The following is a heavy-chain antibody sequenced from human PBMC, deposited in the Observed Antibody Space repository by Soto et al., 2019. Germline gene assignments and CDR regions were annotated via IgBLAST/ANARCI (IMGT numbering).Heavy chain of an antibody. CDR3: AKSPPSTVQYYYYYMDV. J-gene: IGHJ6*03. CDR1: GFTFSSYA. D-gene: IGHD4-17*01. Sequence: EVQLLESGGGLVQPGGSLRLSCAASGFTFSSYAMSWVRQAPGKGLEWVSTISGSGGSTYYADSVKGRFTISRDNSKNTLYLQMNSLRAEDTAVYYCAKSPPSTVQYYYYYMDVWGRGTTVTVSS. CDR2: ISGSGGST. V-gene: IGHV3-23*01.